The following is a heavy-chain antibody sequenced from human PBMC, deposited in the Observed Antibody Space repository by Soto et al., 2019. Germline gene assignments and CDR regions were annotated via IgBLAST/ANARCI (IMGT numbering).Heavy chain of an antibody. D-gene: IGHD3-10*01. CDR2: IRSSDGSI. J-gene: IGHJ4*02. CDR1: GFTFNSYS. Sequence: EVQLVESGGDFVQPGGSLRLSCAASGFTFNSYSMNWLRQSPGKGLEWVSYIRSSDGSIDYTDSVKGRFTISTDTAKNLLYLQMNSLRAEDTAVYYCARDRQFAFYYWGQGTLVTVSS. V-gene: IGHV3-48*01. CDR3: ARDRQFAFYY.